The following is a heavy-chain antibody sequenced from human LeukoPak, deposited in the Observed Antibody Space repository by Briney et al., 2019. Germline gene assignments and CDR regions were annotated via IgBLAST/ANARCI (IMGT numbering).Heavy chain of an antibody. CDR3: ARGPAEIDSAYGGGVYFDY. J-gene: IGHJ4*02. Sequence: TSQTLSLTCTVSGGSISSGDYYWSWIRQPPGRGLEWIGYIYYSGSTYYNPSLKSRVTISVDTSKNQFSLKLSSVTAADTAVYYCARGPAEIDSAYGGGVYFDYWGQGTLVTVSS. CDR1: GGSISSGDYY. D-gene: IGHD4-23*01. CDR2: IYYSGST. V-gene: IGHV4-30-4*08.